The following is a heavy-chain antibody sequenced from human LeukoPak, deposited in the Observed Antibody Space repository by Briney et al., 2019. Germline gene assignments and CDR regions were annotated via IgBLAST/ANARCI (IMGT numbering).Heavy chain of an antibody. J-gene: IGHJ4*02. CDR1: GYTFTSYY. CDR3: ARDLYYYDSSGYSAPGY. Sequence: ASVKVSCKASGYTFTSYYMHWVRQAPGQGLEWMGIINPSGGSTSYAQKFQGRVTMTRDTSTSTVYMELSSLRSEDTAVYYCARDLYYYDSSGYSAPGYWGQGTLVTVSP. D-gene: IGHD3-22*01. V-gene: IGHV1-46*01. CDR2: INPSGGST.